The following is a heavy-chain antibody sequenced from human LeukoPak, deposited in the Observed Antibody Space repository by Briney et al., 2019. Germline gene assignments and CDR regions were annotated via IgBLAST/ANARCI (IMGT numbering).Heavy chain of an antibody. CDR1: GFTFSSYG. J-gene: IGHJ4*02. D-gene: IGHD1-26*01. CDR3: AKDALLSRVGATDY. Sequence: QTGGSLRLSCAASGFTFSSYGMHWVRQAPGKGLEWVAFIRYDGSNKYYADSVKGRFTISRDNSKNTLYLQMNSLRAEDTAVYYCAKDALLSRVGATDYWGQGTLVTVSS. CDR2: IRYDGSNK. V-gene: IGHV3-30*02.